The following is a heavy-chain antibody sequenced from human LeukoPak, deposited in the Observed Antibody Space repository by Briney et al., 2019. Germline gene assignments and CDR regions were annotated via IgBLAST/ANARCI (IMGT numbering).Heavy chain of an antibody. V-gene: IGHV3-23*01. CDR2: ISGSGGST. J-gene: IGHJ4*02. Sequence: GGSLRLSCAASGFTFSSYAMSWVRQAPGKGLEWVSAISGSGGSTYYADSVKGRFTISRDISKNTLYLQMNSLRAEDTAVYYCAKGIYGYSYGLFDYWGQGTLVTVSS. CDR3: AKGIYGYSYGLFDY. D-gene: IGHD5-18*01. CDR1: GFTFSSYA.